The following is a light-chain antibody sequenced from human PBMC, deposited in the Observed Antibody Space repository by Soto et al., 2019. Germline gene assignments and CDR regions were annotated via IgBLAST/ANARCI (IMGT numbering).Light chain of an antibody. CDR2: AAS. V-gene: IGKV1-39*01. CDR1: QSISSY. Sequence: DIQMTQSPSSLSASVGDRVTITCRASQSISSYLNWYQQKPGKAPKLLIYAASSLQSGVPSRFTGSRSGTDFTLTSSSLQPEDFATYYCQHSYSTLWTFGQGTKVEIK. CDR3: QHSYSTLWT. J-gene: IGKJ1*01.